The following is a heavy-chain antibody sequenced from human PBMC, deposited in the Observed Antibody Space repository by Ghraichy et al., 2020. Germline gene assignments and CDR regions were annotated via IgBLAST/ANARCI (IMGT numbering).Heavy chain of an antibody. CDR2: IIPIFGIA. CDR3: ARATSHNYYDSSGYYFDY. Sequence: SVKVSCKASGGTFSSYAISWVRQAPGQGLEWMGGIIPIFGIANYAQKFQGRVTITADKSTSTAYMELSSLRSEDTAVYYCARATSHNYYDSSGYYFDYWGQGTLVTVSS. V-gene: IGHV1-69*10. J-gene: IGHJ4*02. CDR1: GGTFSSYA. D-gene: IGHD3-22*01.